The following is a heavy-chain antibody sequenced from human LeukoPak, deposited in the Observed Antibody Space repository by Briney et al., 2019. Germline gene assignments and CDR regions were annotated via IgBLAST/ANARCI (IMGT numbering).Heavy chain of an antibody. D-gene: IGHD3-3*01. CDR1: GGSIRNYS. V-gene: IGHV4-59*01. CDR2: IHDSGST. CDR3: ARSYDFWNGYHDS. Sequence: SETLSLTCTVSGGSIRNYSWNWIRQSPGKGLEWTANIHDSGSTNYNPSLKRRVTISVDTSKNQFSLKVTSVTAADTAVYYCARSYDFWNGYHDSWGQGTRVTVSS. J-gene: IGHJ4*02.